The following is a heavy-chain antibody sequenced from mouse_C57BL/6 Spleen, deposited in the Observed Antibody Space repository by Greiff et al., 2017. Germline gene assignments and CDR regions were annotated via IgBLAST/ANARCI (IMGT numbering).Heavy chain of an antibody. CDR3: AKGGNYLYYFDY. CDR1: GYAFSSSW. Sequence: QVQLQQSGPELVKPGASVKISCKASGYAFSSSWMNWVKQRPGKGLEWIGRIYPGDGDTNYNGKFKGKATLTADKSSSTAYMQLSSLTSEDSAVYFCAKGGNYLYYFDYWGQGTTLTVSS. D-gene: IGHD2-1*01. CDR2: IYPGDGDT. V-gene: IGHV1-82*01. J-gene: IGHJ2*01.